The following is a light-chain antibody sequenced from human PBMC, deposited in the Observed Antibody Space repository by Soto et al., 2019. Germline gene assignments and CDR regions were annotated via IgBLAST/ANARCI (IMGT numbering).Light chain of an antibody. CDR1: KIGSKI. V-gene: IGLV3-21*02. J-gene: IGLJ1*01. CDR3: QVWASTAEFFV. CDR2: DAT. Sequence: SYDLTQPPWVSVAPGQTAKITCGGDKIGSKIVHWYKQRPGQAPVTVVFDATDRPSGIPDRISASRSGDTATLTISRVDAGDEADYYCQVWASTAEFFVFGSGTKVTVL.